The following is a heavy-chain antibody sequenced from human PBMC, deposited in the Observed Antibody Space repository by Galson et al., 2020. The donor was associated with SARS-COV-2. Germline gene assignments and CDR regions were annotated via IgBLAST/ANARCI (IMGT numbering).Heavy chain of an antibody. V-gene: IGHV3-21*01. J-gene: IGHJ6*02. Sequence: GGSLRLSCAASGFPFSNYNMNWVRQAPGKGLEWVSSISGDSTGSDYIYYADSVKGRFTIARDNAKRSLYLQMNSLTAEDTAVYYCARARLVGYCSGGSCSLGPDYYCAMDVWGQGTTVTVSS. D-gene: IGHD2-15*01. CDR3: ARARLVGYCSGGSCSLGPDYYCAMDV. CDR1: GFPFSNYN. CDR2: ISGDSTGSDYI.